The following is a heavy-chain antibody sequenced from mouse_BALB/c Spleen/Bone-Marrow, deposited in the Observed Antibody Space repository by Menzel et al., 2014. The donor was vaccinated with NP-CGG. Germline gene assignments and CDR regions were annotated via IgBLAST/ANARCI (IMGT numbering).Heavy chain of an antibody. CDR1: GYTLTTYW. CDR3: TRWNGHYEGFAY. D-gene: IGHD2-1*01. J-gene: IGHJ3*01. CDR2: IYPGSGNT. V-gene: IGHV1S22*01. Sequence: SGSELVRPGASVKLSCKASGYTLTTYWIHWVKQRHGQGLEWIGNIYPGSGNTNYGEKFKTKGTLTVDTSSSTAYMHLSSLTSEDSAVYYCTRWNGHYEGFAYWGQGTLVTVSA.